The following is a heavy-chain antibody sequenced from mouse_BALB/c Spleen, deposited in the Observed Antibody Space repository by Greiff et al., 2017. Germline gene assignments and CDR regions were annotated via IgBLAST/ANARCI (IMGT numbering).Heavy chain of an antibody. V-gene: IGHV3-2*02. CDR1: GYSITSDYA. D-gene: IGHD2-5*01. J-gene: IGHJ2*01. CDR2: ISYSGST. CDR3: TRNSNYVDYFDY. Sequence: EVQVVESGPGLGKPSQSLSLTCTVTGYSITSDYAWNWIRQFPGNKLEWMGYISYSGSTSYNPSLKSRISITRDTSKNQFFLQLNSVTTEDTTTYYCTRNSNYVDYFDYWGQGTTLTVSS.